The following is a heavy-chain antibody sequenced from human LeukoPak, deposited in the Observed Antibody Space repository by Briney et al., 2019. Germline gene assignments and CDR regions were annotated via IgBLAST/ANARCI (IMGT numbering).Heavy chain of an antibody. CDR2: INHSGRA. CDR3: AKHYMGSYDNRGLDS. V-gene: IGHV4-34*01. J-gene: IGHJ4*02. CDR1: GGSFRGYS. Sequence: SETLSLTCDVHGGSFRGYSWNWIRQPPGKGLEWIGEINHSGRAKYNPSLESRVTIFVDTSKNQFSLKLSSVTAADTAVYYCAKHYMGSYDNRGLDSWGQGTLVTVSS. D-gene: IGHD3-10*01.